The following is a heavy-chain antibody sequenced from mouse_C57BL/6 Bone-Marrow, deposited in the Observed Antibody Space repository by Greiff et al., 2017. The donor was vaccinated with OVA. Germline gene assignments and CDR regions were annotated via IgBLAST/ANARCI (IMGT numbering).Heavy chain of an antibody. Sequence: SGPVLVKPGASVKMSCKASGYTFTDYYLNWVKQSHGKSLEWIGVINPYNGGTSYNQKFKGKATLTVDKSSSTAYMELNSLTSEDSAVYYCADEPYFDVWGTGTTVTVSS. V-gene: IGHV1-19*01. J-gene: IGHJ1*03. CDR2: INPYNGGT. CDR3: ADEPYFDV. CDR1: GYTFTDYY.